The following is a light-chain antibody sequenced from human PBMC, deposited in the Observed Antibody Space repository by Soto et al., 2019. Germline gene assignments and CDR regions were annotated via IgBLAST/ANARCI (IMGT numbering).Light chain of an antibody. J-gene: IGKJ1*01. Sequence: DIQLTQSPSFLSASVGDSVTITCRASQGISSSLAWYQQNPEKAPQLLIYAASTLQSGVPSRFSGSGSGTDFTLTISCLQSEDFATYYCQQYYSYPRTFGQRTKVDI. CDR3: QQYYSYPRT. V-gene: IGKV1-9*01. CDR2: AAS. CDR1: QGISSS.